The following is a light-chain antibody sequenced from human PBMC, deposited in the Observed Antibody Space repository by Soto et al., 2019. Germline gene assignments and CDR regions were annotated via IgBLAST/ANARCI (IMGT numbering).Light chain of an antibody. V-gene: IGKV3-11*01. CDR2: DAS. CDR1: QSVNSN. Sequence: MVLTQSPATLSLSPGERATLSCRASQSVNSNLAWYQQKPGQAPSLLIFDASYRATDIPARFSGSGSGTDFTLTISSLEPEDFAVYYCQQRSNWSLTVAGGTKVDIK. J-gene: IGKJ4*01. CDR3: QQRSNWSLT.